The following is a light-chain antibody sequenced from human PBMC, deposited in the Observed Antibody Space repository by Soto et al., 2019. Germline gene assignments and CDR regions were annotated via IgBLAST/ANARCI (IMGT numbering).Light chain of an antibody. V-gene: IGKV3-15*01. CDR1: ESVSTY. CDR2: GAS. J-gene: IGKJ3*01. CDR3: QQYNKLPFT. Sequence: EIVMTQSPATMSVSPGERATLSCRASESVSTYLAWHQQKPGQAPRLLIYGASTRATDIPARFSGSGSEKEFTLTISDLQSEDFAFYYCQQYNKLPFTFGPGTKVDIK.